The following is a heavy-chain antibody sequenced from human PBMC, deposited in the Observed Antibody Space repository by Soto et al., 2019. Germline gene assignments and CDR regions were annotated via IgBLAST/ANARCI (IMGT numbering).Heavy chain of an antibody. CDR3: AKATYDRSGYYGFQYFYS. V-gene: IGHV3-23*01. J-gene: IGHJ4*02. D-gene: IGHD3-22*01. CDR1: GFTFSSYA. CDR2: ISGSGGST. Sequence: GGSLRLSCAASGFTFSSYAMSWVRQAPGKGLEWVSAISGSGGSTYYAGSVKGRFTISRDSSKNTLYLQMNSLRAEDTAVYYCAKATYDRSGYYGFQYFYSWGQGSLVTVSS.